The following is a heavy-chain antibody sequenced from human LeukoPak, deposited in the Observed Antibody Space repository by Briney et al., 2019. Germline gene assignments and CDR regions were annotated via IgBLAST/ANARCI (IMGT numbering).Heavy chain of an antibody. CDR1: GGSISSGDYY. J-gene: IGHJ5*02. Sequence: SETLSLTCTVSGGSISSGDYYWSWIRQPPGKGLEWIGYIYYSGSTYYNPSLKSRVTISVDTSKNQFSLKLSSVTAADTAVYYCARVILRTVVTPYVWWFNPWGQGTLVTVSS. CDR3: ARVILRTVVTPYVWWFNP. V-gene: IGHV4-30-4*08. CDR2: IYYSGST. D-gene: IGHD4-23*01.